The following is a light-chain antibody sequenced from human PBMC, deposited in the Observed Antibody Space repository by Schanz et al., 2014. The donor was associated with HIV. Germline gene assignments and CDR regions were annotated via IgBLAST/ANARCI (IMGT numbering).Light chain of an antibody. J-gene: IGLJ3*02. CDR2: EVS. CDR1: SSVVGGYNY. CDR3: SSYAATSNVL. V-gene: IGLV2-8*01. Sequence: QSALTQPPSASGSPGQSVTISCTGTSSVVGGYNYVSWYQQHPGKAPKLMIYEVSKRPSGVPDRFSGSKSGNTASLTVSGLQADDEADYYCSSYAATSNVLFGGGTKLTVL.